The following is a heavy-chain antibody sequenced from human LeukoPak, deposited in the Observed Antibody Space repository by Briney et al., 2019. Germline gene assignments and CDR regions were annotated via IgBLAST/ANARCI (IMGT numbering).Heavy chain of an antibody. CDR3: ARHKGLYEYSGHDLGGWFDP. J-gene: IGHJ5*02. V-gene: IGHV4-39*01. Sequence: SETLSLTCTVSGGSISSSSYYWGWIRQPPGKGLEWIGSIYYSGSTYYNPSLKSRVTISVDTSKNQFSLKLSSVTAADTAVYYCARHKGLYEYSGHDLGGWFDPWGQGTLVTVSS. D-gene: IGHD5-12*01. CDR2: IYYSGST. CDR1: GGSISSSSYY.